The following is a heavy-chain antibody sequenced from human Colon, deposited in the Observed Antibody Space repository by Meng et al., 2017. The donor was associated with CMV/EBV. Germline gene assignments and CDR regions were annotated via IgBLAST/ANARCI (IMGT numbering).Heavy chain of an antibody. CDR3: ARLTSGGH. CDR2: MNPRSGDT. J-gene: IGHJ4*02. CDR1: GYTFSSYD. V-gene: IGHV1-8*01. D-gene: IGHD4/OR15-4a*01. Sequence: SAKVSCQASGYTFSSYDIYWVRQTPGQGLEWVGWMNPRSGDTDSAQKFQGRVTMTRDTSLSTAYMELRSLTSEDTAVYYCARLTSGGHWGQGTLVTVSS.